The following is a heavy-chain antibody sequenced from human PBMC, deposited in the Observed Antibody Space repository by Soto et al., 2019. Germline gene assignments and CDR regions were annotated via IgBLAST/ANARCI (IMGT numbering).Heavy chain of an antibody. Sequence: ASVKVSCKASGYTFTSYDIDWVRQATGQGLEWMGWMNPNSGNTGYAQKFQGRVTMTRNTSISTAYMELSSLRSEDTAVYYCAREFSADCSGGSCYQTYYYYYYMDVWGKGTTVTISS. CDR2: MNPNSGNT. CDR3: AREFSADCSGGSCYQTYYYYYYMDV. D-gene: IGHD2-15*01. V-gene: IGHV1-8*01. J-gene: IGHJ6*03. CDR1: GYTFTSYD.